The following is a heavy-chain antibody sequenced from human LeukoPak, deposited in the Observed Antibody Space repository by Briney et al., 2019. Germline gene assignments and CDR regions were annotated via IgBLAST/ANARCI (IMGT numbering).Heavy chain of an antibody. V-gene: IGHV4-4*07. CDR1: SGSFSSYF. J-gene: IGHJ5*02. CDR2: IYTSGST. D-gene: IGHD4-17*01. Sequence: PSETLSLTCTVSSGSFSSYFWSWIRQSAGKGLEWIGRIYTSGSTNYNSSLKSRVTISVDTSKNQFSLKLSSVTAADTAVYYCARRGSYGDYWRWFDPWGQGTLVTVSS. CDR3: ARRGSYGDYWRWFDP.